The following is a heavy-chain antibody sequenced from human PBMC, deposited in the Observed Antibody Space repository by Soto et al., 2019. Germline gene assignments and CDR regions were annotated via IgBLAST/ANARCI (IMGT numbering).Heavy chain of an antibody. CDR3: ARSGRARRLRFLEWLAPSALDI. CDR2: IYPGDSDT. Sequence: PGESLKISCKGSGYSFTSYWIGWVRQMPGKGLEWMGIIYPGDSDTRYSPSFQGQVTISADKSISTAYLQWSSLKASDTAMYYCARSGRARRLRFLEWLAPSALDIWGQGTMVTVSS. CDR1: GYSFTSYW. D-gene: IGHD3-3*01. J-gene: IGHJ3*02. V-gene: IGHV5-51*01.